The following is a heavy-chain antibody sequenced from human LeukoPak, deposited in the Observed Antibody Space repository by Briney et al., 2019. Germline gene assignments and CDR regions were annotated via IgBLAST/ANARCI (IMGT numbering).Heavy chain of an antibody. V-gene: IGHV1-69*05. D-gene: IGHD6-19*01. CDR3: AREISSGWYRTGLFDY. Sequence: SVKVSCKASGGTFSSYAISWVRQAPGQGLEWMGGLIPIFGTANYAQKFQGRVTITTDESKSTAYMELSSLRSEDTAVYYCAREISSGWYRTGLFDYWGQGTLVTVSS. CDR1: GGTFSSYA. J-gene: IGHJ4*02. CDR2: LIPIFGTA.